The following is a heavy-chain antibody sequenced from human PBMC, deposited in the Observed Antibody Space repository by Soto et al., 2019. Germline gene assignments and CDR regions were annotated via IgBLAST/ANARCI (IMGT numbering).Heavy chain of an antibody. CDR2: IIPIFGTA. CDR1: GGTFSSYA. V-gene: IGHV1-69*12. D-gene: IGHD3-16*02. J-gene: IGHJ6*02. CDR3: ARQFEVISYYYYGMDV. Sequence: QVQLVQSGAEVKKPGSSVKVSCKASGGTFSSYAISRVRQAPGQGLEWMGGIIPIFGTANYAQKFQGRVTITADESTSTAYMGLSSLRSEDTAVYYCARQFEVISYYYYGMDVWGQGTTVTVSS.